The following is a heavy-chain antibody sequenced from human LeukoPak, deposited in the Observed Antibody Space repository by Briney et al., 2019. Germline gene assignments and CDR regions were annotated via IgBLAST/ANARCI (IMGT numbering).Heavy chain of an antibody. CDR3: ARGGDEYCSGGSCSDY. Sequence: ASVTVSCKASGYTFTSYGISWVRQAPGQGLEWMGWISAYNGNTNYAQKLQGRVTMTTDTSTSTAYMELRSLRSDDTAVYYCARGGDEYCSGGSCSDYWGQGTLVTVSS. V-gene: IGHV1-18*01. CDR2: ISAYNGNT. J-gene: IGHJ4*02. CDR1: GYTFTSYG. D-gene: IGHD2-15*01.